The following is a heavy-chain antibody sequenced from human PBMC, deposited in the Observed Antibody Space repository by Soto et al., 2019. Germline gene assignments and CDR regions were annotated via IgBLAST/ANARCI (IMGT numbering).Heavy chain of an antibody. CDR2: IYYSGST. CDR3: ARGGEVVVVPAAMLGTFDY. Sequence: SETLSLTCTVSGCSISSYYWSWIRQPPGKGLEWIGYIYYSGSTNYNPSLKSRVTISVDTSKNQFSLKLSSVTAADTAVYYCARGGEVVVVPAAMLGTFDYWGQGTLVTVSS. CDR1: GCSISSYY. D-gene: IGHD2-2*01. J-gene: IGHJ4*02. V-gene: IGHV4-59*01.